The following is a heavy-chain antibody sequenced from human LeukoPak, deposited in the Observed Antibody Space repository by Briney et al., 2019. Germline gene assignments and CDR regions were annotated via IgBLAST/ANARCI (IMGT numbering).Heavy chain of an antibody. Sequence: HAGGSLRLSCAASGFSFENYNMNWVRQAPGKGLVWVSRINSDGSSTSYADSVKGRFTISRDNAKNTLYLQMNSLRAEDTAVYYCASLSAGGILGPGDYWGQGTLVTVSS. V-gene: IGHV3-74*01. CDR2: INSDGSST. CDR3: ASLSAGGILGPGDY. D-gene: IGHD4-23*01. CDR1: GFSFENYN. J-gene: IGHJ4*02.